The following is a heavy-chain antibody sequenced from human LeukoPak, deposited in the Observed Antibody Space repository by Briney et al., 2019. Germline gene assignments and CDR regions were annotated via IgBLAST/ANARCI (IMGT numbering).Heavy chain of an antibody. J-gene: IGHJ3*02. D-gene: IGHD2-15*01. CDR3: ARRGSDDAFEI. CDR2: ISSSGSTI. Sequence: GGSLRLSCAASGFTFSSYEMNWVRQAPGKGLEWVSYISSSGSTIYYADSVKGRFTISRDNAKNSLYLQMNSLRAEDTAVYYCARRGSDDAFEIRGQGAMVTVSS. CDR1: GFTFSSYE. V-gene: IGHV3-48*03.